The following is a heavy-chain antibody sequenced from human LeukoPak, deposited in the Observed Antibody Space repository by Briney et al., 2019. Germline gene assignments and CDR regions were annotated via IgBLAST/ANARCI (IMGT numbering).Heavy chain of an antibody. CDR2: IKQDGSEK. D-gene: IGHD1-26*01. CDR3: ARDKVVGATYLDY. V-gene: IGHV3-7*01. J-gene: IGHJ4*02. CDR1: GFTFSSYW. Sequence: GGCLRLSCAASGFTFSSYWMSWVRQAPGKGLEWVANIKQDGSEKYYVDSVKGRFTISRDNAKNSLYLQMNSLRAEDTAVYYCARDKVVGATYLDYWGQGTLVTVSS.